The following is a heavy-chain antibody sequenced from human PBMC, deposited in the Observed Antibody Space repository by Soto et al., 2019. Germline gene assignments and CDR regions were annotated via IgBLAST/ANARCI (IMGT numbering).Heavy chain of an antibody. V-gene: IGHV1-69*13. J-gene: IGHJ4*02. CDR2: IIPIFGTA. CDR3: ASASIAARPIYFDY. D-gene: IGHD6-6*01. Sequence: ASVKVSCKASGGTFSSYAISWVRQAPGQGLEWMGGIIPIFGTANYAQKYQGRVTITADESTSTAYMELSSLRSEDTAVYYCASASIAARPIYFDYWGQGTLVTVSS. CDR1: GGTFSSYA.